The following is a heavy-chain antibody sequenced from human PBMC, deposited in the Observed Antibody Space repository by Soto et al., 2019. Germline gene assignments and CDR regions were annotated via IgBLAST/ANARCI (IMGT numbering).Heavy chain of an antibody. Sequence: ASVKVSCKASGYTFTSYDINWVRQATGQGLEWMGWMNPNSGNTGYAQKFQGRVTMTRNTSISTAYMELSSLRSEDTAVYYCARGGIMYDYILGSYRPNTYNWFDPRGQGTPVTVSS. D-gene: IGHD3-16*02. V-gene: IGHV1-8*01. CDR1: GYTFTSYD. CDR2: MNPNSGNT. CDR3: ARGGIMYDYILGSYRPNTYNWFDP. J-gene: IGHJ5*02.